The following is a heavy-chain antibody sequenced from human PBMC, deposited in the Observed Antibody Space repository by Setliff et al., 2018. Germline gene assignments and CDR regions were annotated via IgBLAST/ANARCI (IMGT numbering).Heavy chain of an antibody. J-gene: IGHJ6*03. CDR1: GDSISGDY. V-gene: IGHV4-59*12. CDR2: IHYSGST. Sequence: SETLSLTCTVSGDSISGDYWSWIRQPPGKGLEWIGFIHYSGSTNYNPSLKSRVTISVDTSKNQLSLRLTSVTAADTAVYYCARDPGNGHYMDVWGKGATVTVSS. CDR3: ARDPGNGHYMDV.